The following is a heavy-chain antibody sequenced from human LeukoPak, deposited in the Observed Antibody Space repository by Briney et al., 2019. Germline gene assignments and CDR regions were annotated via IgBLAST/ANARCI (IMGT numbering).Heavy chain of an antibody. J-gene: IGHJ4*02. D-gene: IGHD2-21*01. CDR1: GGSIRSHY. Sequence: RSSETLSLTCTVSGGSIRSHYWSWIRQPPGKGLEWIGFIDETGSATYNSSLKSRVTISVDTSKNQYSLKLRSVTDADTAVYYCARQGIRVFDYWGQGTLVTVSS. CDR3: ARQGIRVFDY. CDR2: IDETGSA. V-gene: IGHV4-59*08.